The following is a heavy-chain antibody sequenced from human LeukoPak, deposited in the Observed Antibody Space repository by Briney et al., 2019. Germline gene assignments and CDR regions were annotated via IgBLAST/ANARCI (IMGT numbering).Heavy chain of an antibody. CDR3: ARRLSTVTRSIDP. J-gene: IGHJ5*02. Sequence: SETLSLTCAVYGGSFSGYYWSWIRQPPGKGLEWIGEINHSGSTNYNPSLKSRVTISVDTSKNQFSLKLSSVTAADTAVYYCARRLSTVTRSIDPRGQGTLVTVSS. CDR2: INHSGST. V-gene: IGHV4-34*01. D-gene: IGHD4-17*01. CDR1: GGSFSGYY.